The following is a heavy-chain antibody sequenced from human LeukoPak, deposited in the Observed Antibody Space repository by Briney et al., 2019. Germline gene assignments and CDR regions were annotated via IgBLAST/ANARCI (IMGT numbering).Heavy chain of an antibody. CDR1: GGSNSSYH. CDR2: IYSSGST. CDR3: ARAYYYGSGSYGLDY. V-gene: IGHV4-59*01. Sequence: PSETLSLTCTVSGGSNSSYHWSWIRQPPGKGLEWIGYIYSSGSTNYNPSLKSRLTISVDASKNQFSLKLTSVTAADTAVYYCARAYYYGSGSYGLDYWGQGTLVTVSS. J-gene: IGHJ4*02. D-gene: IGHD3-10*01.